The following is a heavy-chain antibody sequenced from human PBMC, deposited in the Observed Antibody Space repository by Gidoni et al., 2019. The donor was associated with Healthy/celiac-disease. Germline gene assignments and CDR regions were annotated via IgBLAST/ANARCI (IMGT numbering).Heavy chain of an antibody. J-gene: IGHJ3*02. Sequence: QVQLQQWGAGLLKPSETLSLTCAVYGGSFSGSYWSWIRQPPGKGLEWIGEINHSGSTNYNPSLKSRVTISVYTSKNQFSLKLSSVTAADTAVYYCARGRFCSSTSCHPARAFDIWGQGTMVTVSS. CDR1: GGSFSGSY. D-gene: IGHD2-2*01. CDR3: ARGRFCSSTSCHPARAFDI. CDR2: INHSGST. V-gene: IGHV4-34*01.